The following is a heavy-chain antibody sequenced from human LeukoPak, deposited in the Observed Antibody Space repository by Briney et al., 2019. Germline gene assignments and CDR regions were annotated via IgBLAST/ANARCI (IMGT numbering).Heavy chain of an antibody. CDR2: ISYDGSIK. V-gene: IGHV3-30-3*02. Sequence: PGGSLRLSCAASGFTFRSYAIHWVRQAPGKGLEWVAFISYDGSIKYYADSVKGRFSISRDNSKNTLSLQMNSLRVEDTATYYCAKRDSSGSYPYYFDYWGQGTLVTVSS. CDR3: AKRDSSGSYPYYFDY. J-gene: IGHJ4*02. D-gene: IGHD3-22*01. CDR1: GFTFRSYA.